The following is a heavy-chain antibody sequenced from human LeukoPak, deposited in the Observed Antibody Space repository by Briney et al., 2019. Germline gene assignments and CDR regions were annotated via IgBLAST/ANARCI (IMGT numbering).Heavy chain of an antibody. D-gene: IGHD6-13*01. CDR3: ARDLPTGWNSFGQQLDY. Sequence: ASVKVSCKASGYTFTSYGISWVRQAPGQGLEWMGWISAYNGNTNYAQKLQGRVTMTTDISTSTAYMELRSLRSDDTAVYYCARDLPTGWNSFGQQLDYWGQGTLVTVSS. CDR1: GYTFTSYG. CDR2: ISAYNGNT. J-gene: IGHJ4*02. V-gene: IGHV1-18*01.